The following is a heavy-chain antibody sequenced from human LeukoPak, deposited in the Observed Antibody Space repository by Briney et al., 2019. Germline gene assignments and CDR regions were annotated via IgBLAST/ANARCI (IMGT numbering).Heavy chain of an antibody. Sequence: SETLSLTCAVSGGSISSGGYYWSWIRQPPGKGLEWIGYIYHSGSTYYNPSLKSRVTISVDRSKNQFSLKLSSVTAADTAVYYCARDLDPNAPTVTTIYGAPYWGQGTLVTVSS. V-gene: IGHV4-30-2*01. J-gene: IGHJ4*02. CDR3: ARDLDPNAPTVTTIYGAPY. D-gene: IGHD4-17*01. CDR2: IYHSGST. CDR1: GGSISSGGYY.